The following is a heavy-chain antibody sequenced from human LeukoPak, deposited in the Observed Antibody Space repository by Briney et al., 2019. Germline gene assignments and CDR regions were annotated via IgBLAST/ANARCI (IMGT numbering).Heavy chain of an antibody. J-gene: IGHJ4*02. CDR3: ARDNRYSSSWPLGY. Sequence: GASVKVSCEASGYTFTSYGISWVRQAPGRGLEWMGWISAYNGNTNYAQKLQGRVTMTTDTSTSTAYMELRSLRSDDTAVYYCARDNRYSSSWPLGYWGQGTLVTVSS. D-gene: IGHD6-13*01. CDR1: GYTFTSYG. CDR2: ISAYNGNT. V-gene: IGHV1-18*01.